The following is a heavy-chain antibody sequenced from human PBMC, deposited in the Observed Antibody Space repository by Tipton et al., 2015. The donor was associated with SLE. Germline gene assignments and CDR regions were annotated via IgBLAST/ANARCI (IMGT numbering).Heavy chain of an antibody. Sequence: TLSLTCAVSGGSISSGGYSWSWIRQPPGKGLEWIGYIYHSGSTYYNPSLKSRVTISVDRSKNQFSLKLSSVTAADTAVYYCARGPAFGRKKSYFDYWGQGTLVTVSS. J-gene: IGHJ4*02. CDR2: IYHSGST. CDR1: GGSISSGGYS. V-gene: IGHV4-30-2*01. D-gene: IGHD2-15*01. CDR3: ARGPAFGRKKSYFDY.